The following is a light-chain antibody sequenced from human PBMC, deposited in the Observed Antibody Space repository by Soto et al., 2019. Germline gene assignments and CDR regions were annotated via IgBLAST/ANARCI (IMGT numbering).Light chain of an antibody. J-gene: IGKJ1*01. CDR1: QFITTW. CDR3: QQYDRYPWT. CDR2: KAS. V-gene: IGKV1-5*03. Sequence: DIQMTQSPSTLSASVGDRVTISCRASQFITTWLAWYQQKPGKAPKLLIYKASSLESGVPSRFSGSGSGTDFTLTITSLQPDDFATYYCQQYDRYPWTFGRGTKVEIK.